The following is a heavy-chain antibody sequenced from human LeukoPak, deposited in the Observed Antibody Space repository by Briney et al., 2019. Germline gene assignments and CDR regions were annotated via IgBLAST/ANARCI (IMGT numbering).Heavy chain of an antibody. CDR1: GFTFSRYA. D-gene: IGHD5-12*01. J-gene: IGHJ5*02. V-gene: IGHV3-23*01. CDR2: IGGGSGGT. Sequence: PGGSLRLSCAAPGFTFSRYAMSWVRQAPGKGLEWVSTIGGGSGGTYYADSVKGRFTISRDNSKNTLYLQINSLRAEDTAVYYCAKGVSPRYSGYPNWFDPWGQGTLVTVSS. CDR3: AKGVSPRYSGYPNWFDP.